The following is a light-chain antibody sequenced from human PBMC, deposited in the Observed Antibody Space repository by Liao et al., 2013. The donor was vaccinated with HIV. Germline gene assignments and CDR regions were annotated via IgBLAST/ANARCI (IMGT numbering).Light chain of an antibody. CDR1: NIGGKS. CDR3: QVWDRTSEPNYV. Sequence: SYELTQPRSVTVAPGKTARITCGGNNIGGKSVHWYQQKSGQAPVVVIYRDNERPSGIPERFSGSKSGNTATLTISRVEAGDEADYYCQVWDRTSEPNYVFGTGTKVTV. V-gene: IGLV3-21*01. J-gene: IGLJ1*01. CDR2: RDN.